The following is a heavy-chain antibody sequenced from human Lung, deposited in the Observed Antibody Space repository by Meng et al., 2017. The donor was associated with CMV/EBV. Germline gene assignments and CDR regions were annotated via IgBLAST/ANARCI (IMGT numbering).Heavy chain of an antibody. J-gene: IGHJ4*01. V-gene: IGHV3-30*02. CDR3: ARDSISWFFDY. D-gene: IGHD6-13*01. Sequence: SCTASGFTFRNYGVHWVRQAPGKGLEWVAFIWSNGGTKFYADSVDGRFTISRDNSRNVVYLQMDSLRPGDTAIYYCARDSISWFFDYWRPGARVTVSS. CDR2: IWSNGGTK. CDR1: GFTFRNYG.